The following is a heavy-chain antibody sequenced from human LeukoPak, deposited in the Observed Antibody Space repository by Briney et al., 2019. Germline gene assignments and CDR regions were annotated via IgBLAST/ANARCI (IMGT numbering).Heavy chain of an antibody. V-gene: IGHV1-8*01. D-gene: IGHD5-18*01. CDR1: GYTFTSYY. CDR2: MNPNSGNT. Sequence: ASVKVSCKASGYTFTSYYMHWVRQATGQGLEWMGWMNPNSGNTGYAQKFQGRVTMTRNTSISTAYMELSSLRSEDTAVYYCARGGYSYAYYYYMDVWGKGTTVTISS. J-gene: IGHJ6*03. CDR3: ARGGYSYAYYYYMDV.